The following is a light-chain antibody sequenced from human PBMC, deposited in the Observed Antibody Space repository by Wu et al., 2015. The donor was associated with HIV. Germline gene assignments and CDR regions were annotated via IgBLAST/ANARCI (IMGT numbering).Light chain of an antibody. Sequence: IVMTQSPATLSVSPGERATLSCRASQSLSSNVAWYQHKPGQAPRLLIYGASTRATGIPARFSGSVSGTEFTLTISSLQSEDFAVYYCHQYNDWPRTFGQGTRVEMK. CDR2: GAS. J-gene: IGKJ1*01. CDR3: HQYNDWPRT. V-gene: IGKV3-15*01. CDR1: QSLSSN.